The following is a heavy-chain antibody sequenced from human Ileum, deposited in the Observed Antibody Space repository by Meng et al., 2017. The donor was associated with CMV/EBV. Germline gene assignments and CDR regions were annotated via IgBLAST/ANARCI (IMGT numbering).Heavy chain of an antibody. CDR2: INHAGGT. Sequence: SETLSLTCAVYGGSFGGYQWTWVRQPPGKALEWIGEINHAGGTSYDPSLKSRVPISLDTSKTQFSLNLRSVTAADTAVYYCARGRLVFPLDYWGQGTLVTVSS. CDR1: GGSFGGYQ. V-gene: IGHV4-34*01. J-gene: IGHJ4*02. D-gene: IGHD2-21*01. CDR3: ARGRLVFPLDY.